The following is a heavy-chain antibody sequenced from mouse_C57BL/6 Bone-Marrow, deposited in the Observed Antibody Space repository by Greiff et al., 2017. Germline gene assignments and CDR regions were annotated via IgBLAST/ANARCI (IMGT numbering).Heavy chain of an antibody. CDR1: GYTFTDYE. J-gene: IGHJ2*01. Sequence: QVQLKQSGAELVRPGASVTLSCKASGYTFTDYEMHWVKQTPVHGLEWIGAIDPETGGTAYNQKFKGKAILTADKSSSTAYMELRSLTSAASAVYYCSIWDGGGYWGQGTTLTVSS. V-gene: IGHV1-15*01. D-gene: IGHD4-1*01. CDR2: IDPETGGT. CDR3: SIWDGGGY.